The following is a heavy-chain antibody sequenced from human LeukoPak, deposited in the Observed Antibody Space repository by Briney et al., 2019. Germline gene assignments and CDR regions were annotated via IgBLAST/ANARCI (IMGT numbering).Heavy chain of an antibody. Sequence: GGSLRLSCAASGFTFSSYGMHWVRQAPGKGLEWVSFIRYDGSNKYYADSVKGRFTISRDNSKSTLYLQMNSLRAEDTAVYYCAKDPRLYDSSGYFPDWGQGTRVTVSS. D-gene: IGHD3-22*01. CDR3: AKDPRLYDSSGYFPD. V-gene: IGHV3-30*02. J-gene: IGHJ4*02. CDR1: GFTFSSYG. CDR2: IRYDGSNK.